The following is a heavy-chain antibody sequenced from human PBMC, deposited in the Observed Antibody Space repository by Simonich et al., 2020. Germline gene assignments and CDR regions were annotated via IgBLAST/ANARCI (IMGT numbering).Heavy chain of an antibody. CDR2: IKQDGSEK. V-gene: IGHV3-7*01. CDR1: GFTFSSYW. CDR3: AREGIAARDAFDI. D-gene: IGHD6-6*01. J-gene: IGHJ3*02. Sequence: EVQLVESGGGLVQPGGSLRLSCAASGFTFSSYWMSWVRQAPGKGVGWVANIKQDGSEKYYVDSVKGRFTSSRDNAKNSLYLQMNSLRAEDTAVYYCAREGIAARDAFDIWGQGTMVTVSS.